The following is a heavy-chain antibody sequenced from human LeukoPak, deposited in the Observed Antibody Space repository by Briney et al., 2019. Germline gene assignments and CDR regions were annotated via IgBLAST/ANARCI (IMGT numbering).Heavy chain of an antibody. CDR1: GFTFSSYG. CDR3: ANHLPLTNWYFDL. J-gene: IGHJ2*01. Sequence: GGSLRLSCAASGFTFSSYGMHWVRQAPGKGLEWVAVISYDGSNKYYADSVKGRFTISRDNSKKTLYLQMNTLRAEDTAVYYCANHLPLTNWYFDLWGRGTLVTVSS. CDR2: ISYDGSNK. D-gene: IGHD4-11*01. V-gene: IGHV3-30*18.